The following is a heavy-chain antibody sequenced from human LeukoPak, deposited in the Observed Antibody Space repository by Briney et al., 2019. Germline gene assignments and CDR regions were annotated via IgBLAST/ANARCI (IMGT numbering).Heavy chain of an antibody. Sequence: GGSLRLSCAASGFTFSSYGMSWVRQAPGKGLEWVSAISGSGGSTYYADSVKGRFTISRDNSKNTLYVQMNSLRAEDTAVYYCARASYDSSDFEYFQHWGQGTPVTVSS. CDR1: GFTFSSYG. V-gene: IGHV3-23*01. D-gene: IGHD3-22*01. CDR3: ARASYDSSDFEYFQH. J-gene: IGHJ1*01. CDR2: ISGSGGST.